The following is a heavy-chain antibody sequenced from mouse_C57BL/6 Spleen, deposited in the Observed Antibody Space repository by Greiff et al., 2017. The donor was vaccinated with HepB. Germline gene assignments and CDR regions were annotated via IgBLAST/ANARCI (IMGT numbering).Heavy chain of an antibody. CDR1: GYTFTSYW. D-gene: IGHD4-1*01. V-gene: IGHV1-72*01. CDR2: IDPNSGGT. J-gene: IGHJ4*01. CDR3: ARTNWTYYAMDY. Sequence: QVHVKQPGAELLKPGASVKLSCKASGYTFTSYWMHWVKQRPGRGLEWIGRIDPNSGGTKYNEKFKSKATLTVDKPSSTAYMQLSSLTSEDAAVYYCARTNWTYYAMDYWGQGTSVTVSS.